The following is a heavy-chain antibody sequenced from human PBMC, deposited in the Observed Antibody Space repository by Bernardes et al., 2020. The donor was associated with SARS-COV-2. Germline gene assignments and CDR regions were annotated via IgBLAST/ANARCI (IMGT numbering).Heavy chain of an antibody. J-gene: IGHJ6*02. V-gene: IGHV4-34*01. Sequence: SETLSLTCVVSGGSFGGYYWNWIRQPPGKGLEWIGEINHDGSTKYNPSLKSRATISLDTSKNQSSLELTSVTAADTAVYYCAREPRAWNLWYGLDVWGPGTTVTVSS. CDR2: INHDGST. CDR3: AREPRAWNLWYGLDV. CDR1: GGSFGGYY. D-gene: IGHD1-1*01.